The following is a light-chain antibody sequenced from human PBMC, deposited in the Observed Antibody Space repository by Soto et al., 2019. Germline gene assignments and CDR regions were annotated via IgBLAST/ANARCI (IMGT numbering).Light chain of an antibody. CDR1: QSIGTN. CDR2: GAS. CDR3: QQYAGWPRT. J-gene: IGKJ2*01. V-gene: IGKV3-15*01. Sequence: ETVMTQSPATLSVSPGDRVTLSCRASQSIGTNLLWLQQSPGQPPRLLISGASDRVAGVPDRFSGSGSGTDFTLTISGLQYEDCAVYYCQQYAGWPRTFGQGTKLEIK.